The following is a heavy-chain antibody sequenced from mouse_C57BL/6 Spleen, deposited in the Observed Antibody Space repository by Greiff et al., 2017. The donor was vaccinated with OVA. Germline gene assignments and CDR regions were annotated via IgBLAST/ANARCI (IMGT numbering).Heavy chain of an antibody. J-gene: IGHJ2*01. CDR2: IYPRDGST. CDR1: GYSFTDHT. CDR3: ARRTLLDY. V-gene: IGHV1-78*01. D-gene: IGHD2-10*01. Sequence: QVQLQQSDAELLKPGASVKIACKVSGYSFTDHTIHLMKQRPEPGLELIGYIYPRDGSTKYNAKFKGQATLTADKSSSTAYMQHNSLTYDDSAVYFCARRTLLDYWGKGTTLTVSS.